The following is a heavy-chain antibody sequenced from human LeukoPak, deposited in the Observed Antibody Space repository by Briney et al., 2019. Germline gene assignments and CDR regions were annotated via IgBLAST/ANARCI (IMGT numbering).Heavy chain of an antibody. D-gene: IGHD3-10*01. V-gene: IGHV1-2*02. J-gene: IGHJ5*02. Sequence: ASVKVSCKASGYTFTSYGISWVRQAPGQGLEWMGWINLNSGGTNYAQKFQGRVTMTRDTSISTAYMELSRLRSDDTAVYYCARSRGTMVRGVSNWFDPWGQGTLVTVSS. CDR2: INLNSGGT. CDR1: GYTFTSYG. CDR3: ARSRGTMVRGVSNWFDP.